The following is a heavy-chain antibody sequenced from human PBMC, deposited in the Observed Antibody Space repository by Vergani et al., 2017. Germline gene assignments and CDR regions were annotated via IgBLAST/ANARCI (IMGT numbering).Heavy chain of an antibody. D-gene: IGHD1-1*01. CDR2: IYPADSAT. V-gene: IGHV5-51*01. J-gene: IGHJ4*02. CDR3: ARHTTYTDS. Sequence: EVELVQSGPEMRKPGASLKISCKGSEYSLGNYWIGWLRQMPGKGLEWMGIIYPADSATRYSPSFQGQVTISADQSISTAFLQWDSLKASDTALYYCARHTTYTDSWGQGTLVTVSS. CDR1: EYSLGNYW.